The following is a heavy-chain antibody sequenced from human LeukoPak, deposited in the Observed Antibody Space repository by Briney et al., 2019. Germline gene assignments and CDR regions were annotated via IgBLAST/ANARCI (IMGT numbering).Heavy chain of an antibody. V-gene: IGHV3-7*01. CDR1: GFTFNGFW. Sequence: GGSLRLSCAASGFTFNGFWVSWVRQAPGKGLEWVANIKQDGSDIYYLGSVRGRFTISRDNAMNSLYLQMNSLRAEDTAVYYCTRDALYGDPSYYYMDVWGKGTTVTVSS. D-gene: IGHD4-17*01. J-gene: IGHJ6*03. CDR2: IKQDGSDI. CDR3: TRDALYGDPSYYYMDV.